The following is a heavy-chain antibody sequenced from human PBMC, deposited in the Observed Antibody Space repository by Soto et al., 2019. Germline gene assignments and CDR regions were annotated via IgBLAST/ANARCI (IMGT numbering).Heavy chain of an antibody. D-gene: IGHD4-17*01. CDR2: ISGSGGST. CDR3: AKDFERGYYGDYSAVYFDY. Sequence: GGSLRLSCAASGFTFSSYVMSWVRQAPGKGLEWVSAISGSGGSTYYADSVKGRFTISRDNSKNTLYLQMNSLRAEDTAVYYCAKDFERGYYGDYSAVYFDYWGQGTLVTVSS. V-gene: IGHV3-23*01. CDR1: GFTFSSYV. J-gene: IGHJ4*02.